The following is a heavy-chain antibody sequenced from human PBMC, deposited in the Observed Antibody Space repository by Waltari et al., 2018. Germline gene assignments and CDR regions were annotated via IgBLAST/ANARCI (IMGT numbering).Heavy chain of an antibody. V-gene: IGHV3-30*02. CDR2: IRHDGTKK. CDR3: AKEGGLFAGYGSFDY. Sequence: QVQLVESGGGVVQPGGSLRLSCAASGFTFSSHGMHWVRQAPGKGLDWVAFIRHDGTKKYSPDSVKGRFTISRDNSKNTLYLQMNSLRAEDTAVYYCAKEGGLFAGYGSFDYWGQGTLVTVSS. CDR1: GFTFSSHG. J-gene: IGHJ4*02. D-gene: IGHD5-18*01.